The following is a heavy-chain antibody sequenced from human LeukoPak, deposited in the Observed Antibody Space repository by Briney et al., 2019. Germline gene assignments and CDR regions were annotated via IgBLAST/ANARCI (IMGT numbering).Heavy chain of an antibody. D-gene: IGHD6-13*01. CDR2: ISGGGART. CDR3: AKGWISAAASCSDY. Sequence: GASLLLSCAASGFTFNCYTRSWGHPAPGKGLGWVAVISGGGARTYYADSVEGRFTISRDNTNNTLYLQMSSLRAEATAVYYCAKGWISAAASCSDYCGEGNLVPVSS. V-gene: IGHV3-23*01. J-gene: IGHJ4*02. CDR1: GFTFNCYT.